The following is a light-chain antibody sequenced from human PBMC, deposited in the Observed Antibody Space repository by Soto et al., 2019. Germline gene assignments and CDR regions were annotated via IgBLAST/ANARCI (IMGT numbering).Light chain of an antibody. Sequence: QSALTQPASVSGSPGQSITISCTGTSSDIGSNNYVSWFQQRPGIAPTLIIYEASNRPSGVSTHFSGAKAGNTSSLTISGLLPEDEAEYSCSSYTTTTRLLGGGTKHTVL. J-gene: IGLJ2*01. CDR3: SSYTTTTRL. V-gene: IGLV2-14*01. CDR2: EAS. CDR1: SSDIGSNNY.